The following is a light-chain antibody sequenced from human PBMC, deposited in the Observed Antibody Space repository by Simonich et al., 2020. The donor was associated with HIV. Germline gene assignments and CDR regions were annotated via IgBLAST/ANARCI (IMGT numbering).Light chain of an antibody. CDR1: QSLLHSDGKTY. J-gene: IGKJ4*01. CDR2: EGS. Sequence: DIVMTQTPLSLSVTPGQPASISCKSSQSLLHSDGKTYLYWYLQKPGQSPQLLIYEGSNRFSGVPDRVSGSGSGTDFTLKISRVEAEDVGVYYCMQSIQLPLTFGGGTKVEIK. V-gene: IGKV2D-29*02. CDR3: MQSIQLPLT.